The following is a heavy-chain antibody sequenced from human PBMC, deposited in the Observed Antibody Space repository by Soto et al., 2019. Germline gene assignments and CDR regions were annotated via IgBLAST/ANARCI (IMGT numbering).Heavy chain of an antibody. CDR1: GGSISSSSYY. Sequence: SETLSLTCTVSGGSISSSSYYWGWIRQPPGKGLEWIGCIYYSGSTNYNPSLKSRVTISVDTSKNQFSLKLSSVTAADTAVYYCARGIEGWYQGRYYYGMDVWGQGTTVTVSS. CDR3: ARGIEGWYQGRYYYGMDV. D-gene: IGHD6-19*01. J-gene: IGHJ6*02. V-gene: IGHV4-39*07. CDR2: IYYSGST.